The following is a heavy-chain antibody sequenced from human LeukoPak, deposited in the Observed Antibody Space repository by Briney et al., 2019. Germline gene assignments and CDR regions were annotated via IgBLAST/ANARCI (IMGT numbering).Heavy chain of an antibody. D-gene: IGHD6-13*01. CDR3: ARAAGRALFDY. J-gene: IGHJ4*02. V-gene: IGHV4-31*03. CDR1: GGSISSGGYY. Sequence: PSETLSLTCTVPGGSISSGGYYWSWIRQHPGKGLEWIGYIYYSGSTYYNPSLKSRVTISVDTSKNQFSLKLSSVTAADTAVYYCARAAGRALFDYWGQGTLVTVSS. CDR2: IYYSGST.